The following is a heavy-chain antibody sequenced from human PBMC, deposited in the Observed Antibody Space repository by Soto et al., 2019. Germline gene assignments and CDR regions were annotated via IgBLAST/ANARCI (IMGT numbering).Heavy chain of an antibody. Sequence: SETLSLTCTFSCGSIISYYWSWIRQPPGKGLEWIGYIYYSGSTNYNPSLKSRVTISVDTSKNQFSLKLSSVTAADTAVYYCARAPGGVFDYWGQGTLVTVSS. CDR3: ARAPGGVFDY. D-gene: IGHD3-16*01. CDR1: CGSIISYY. CDR2: IYYSGST. J-gene: IGHJ4*02. V-gene: IGHV4-59*01.